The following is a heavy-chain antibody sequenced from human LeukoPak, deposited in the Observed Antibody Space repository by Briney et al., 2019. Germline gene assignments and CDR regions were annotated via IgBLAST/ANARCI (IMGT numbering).Heavy chain of an antibody. D-gene: IGHD6-19*01. CDR3: ARGQGGGIAVAS. CDR2: INHSGST. Sequence: SETLSLTCAVYGGSFSGYYWSWIRQPPGKGLEWIGEINHSGSTNYNPSLKSRVTISVDTSKNQFSLKLSSVTAADTAVYYCARGQGGGIAVASWGQGTLVTVSS. V-gene: IGHV4-34*01. J-gene: IGHJ5*02. CDR1: GGSFSGYY.